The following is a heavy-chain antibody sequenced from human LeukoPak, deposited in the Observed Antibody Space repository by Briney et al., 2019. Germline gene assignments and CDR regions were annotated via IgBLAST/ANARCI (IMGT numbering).Heavy chain of an antibody. D-gene: IGHD6-6*01. J-gene: IGHJ4*02. CDR2: IRWNSGSI. CDR3: AKGDSSSGFDY. V-gene: IGHV3-9*01. CDR1: GFTFDDYA. Sequence: GGSLRLSCAASGFTFDDYAMHWVRQGPGKGLEWVSGIRWNSGSIGYADSVKGRFTISRDNAKNSLYLQMYSLRAEDTALYYCAKGDSSSGFDYWGQGTLVTVSS.